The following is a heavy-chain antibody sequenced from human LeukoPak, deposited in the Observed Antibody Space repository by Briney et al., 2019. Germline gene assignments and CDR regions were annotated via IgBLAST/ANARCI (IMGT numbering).Heavy chain of an antibody. D-gene: IGHD2-15*01. V-gene: IGHV3-21*06. J-gene: IGHJ5*02. CDR1: GFTFSSYA. CDR2: ISSNSNYI. CDR3: AKDGGYFPFDP. Sequence: PGGSLRLSCAASGFTFSSYAMSWVRQAPGKGLEWVSSISSNSNYIHYADSVKGRFTISRDNAKNSVYLQMDSLRVRDTAVYYCAKDGGYFPFDPWGQGILVTVSS.